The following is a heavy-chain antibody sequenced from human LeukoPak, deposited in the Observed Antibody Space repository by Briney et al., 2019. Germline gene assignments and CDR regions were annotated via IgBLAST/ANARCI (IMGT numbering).Heavy chain of an antibody. CDR1: GGSISSYY. CDR2: IYYSGST. V-gene: IGHV4-59*12. J-gene: IGHJ3*02. Sequence: SETLSLTCTVSGGSISSYYWSWIRQPPGKGLEWIGYIYYSGSTNYNPSLKSRVTISVDTSKNQFSLKLSSVTAADTAVYYCATGYSYDGAFDIWGQGTMVTVSS. CDR3: ATGYSYDGAFDI. D-gene: IGHD5-18*01.